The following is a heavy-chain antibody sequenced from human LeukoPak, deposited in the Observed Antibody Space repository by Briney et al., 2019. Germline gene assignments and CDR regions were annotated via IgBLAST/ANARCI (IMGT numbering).Heavy chain of an antibody. CDR2: INHSGST. CDR1: CGSFSCYY. V-gene: IGHV4-34*09. Sequence: NPAEPLSLTCGVCCGSFSCYYGRWIRKPPERGREWIVDINHSGSTNYNPSLKSRVPIFVDKSKNNFSLKLNCLTAADTAVYYCAKICRVAGNWYFDLWGRGTLVTVSS. D-gene: IGHD6-19*01. CDR3: AKICRVAGNWYFDL. J-gene: IGHJ2*01.